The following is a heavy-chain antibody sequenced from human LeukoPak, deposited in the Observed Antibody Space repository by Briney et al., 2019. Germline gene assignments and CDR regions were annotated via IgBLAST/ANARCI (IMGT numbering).Heavy chain of an antibody. CDR2: IKQDGSDK. V-gene: IGHV3-7*01. D-gene: IGHD2-2*01. CDR1: GFTFSSYC. Sequence: GGSLRLSCAASGFTFSSYCMSWVRQAPGKGLEWVANIKQDGSDKYYVDSVKGRFTISRDNAKNSLYLQLNSLRAEDTAVYYCARANRPGYCSSTSCYYYYYGMDVWGQGTTVTVSS. CDR3: ARANRPGYCSSTSCYYYYYGMDV. J-gene: IGHJ6*02.